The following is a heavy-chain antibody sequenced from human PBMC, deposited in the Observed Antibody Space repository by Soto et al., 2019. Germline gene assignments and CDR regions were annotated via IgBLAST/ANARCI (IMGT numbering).Heavy chain of an antibody. D-gene: IGHD3-9*01. Sequence: GASVKVSCKASGGTFSSYAISWVRQAPGQGLEWVGGIIPIFGTANYAQKFQGRVTITADESTSTAYMELSSLRSEDTAVYYCARALRAYYDILTGYLIWGQGTMVTVSS. J-gene: IGHJ3*02. CDR3: ARALRAYYDILTGYLI. CDR2: IIPIFGTA. V-gene: IGHV1-69*13. CDR1: GGTFSSYA.